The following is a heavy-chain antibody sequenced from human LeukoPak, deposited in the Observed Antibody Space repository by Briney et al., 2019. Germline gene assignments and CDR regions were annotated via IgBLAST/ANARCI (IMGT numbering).Heavy chain of an antibody. J-gene: IGHJ3*02. CDR1: GGSISSSSYH. CDR3: ARHDAIFGVVIIPGAFDI. D-gene: IGHD3-3*01. Sequence: SETLALTCTVSGGSISSSSYHWGWIRQPPGKGLAWIRSIYYSGSTYYNPDLKCRVTISVDKSKNQFSLKLSSVNAADTAVYYCARHDAIFGVVIIPGAFDIWGQGTMVTVSS. CDR2: IYYSGST. V-gene: IGHV4-39*01.